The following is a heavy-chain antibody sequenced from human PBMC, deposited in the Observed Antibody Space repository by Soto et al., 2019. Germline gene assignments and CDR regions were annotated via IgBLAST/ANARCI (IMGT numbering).Heavy chain of an antibody. CDR1: GGSISSGGYY. CDR2: IYYSGST. V-gene: IGHV4-31*03. CDR3: ARGLTYYDFWSGYPFDP. J-gene: IGHJ5*02. Sequence: TSETLSLTCTVSGGSISSGGYYWSWIRQHPGKGLEWIGYIYYSGSTYYNPSLKSRVTISVDTSKNQFSLKLSSVTAADTAVYYCARGLTYYDFWSGYPFDPWGQGTLVTVSS. D-gene: IGHD3-3*01.